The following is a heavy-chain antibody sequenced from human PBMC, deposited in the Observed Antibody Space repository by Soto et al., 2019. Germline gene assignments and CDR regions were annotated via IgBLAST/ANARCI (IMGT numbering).Heavy chain of an antibody. CDR2: ISNDGGNK. Sequence: GGSLRLSCAGSGLTFSLFAMHWLRQAPGRGLEWVAVISNDGGNKYYADSVKGRFTISRDNPRNTLYLQMNSLRGEDTAVYYCARGGTGTTRNWFDPWGQGTLVTVSS. CDR3: ARGGTGTTRNWFDP. J-gene: IGHJ5*02. CDR1: GLTFSLFA. D-gene: IGHD1-7*01. V-gene: IGHV3-30-3*01.